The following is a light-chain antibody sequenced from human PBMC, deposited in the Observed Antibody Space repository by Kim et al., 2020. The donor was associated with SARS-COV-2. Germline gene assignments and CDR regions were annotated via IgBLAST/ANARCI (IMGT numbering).Light chain of an antibody. Sequence: GQSVTISCTGTSSDVGGYNYVSSYQQHPGKAPQLMIYEVSKRPSGVPDRFSGSKSGNTASLTVSGLQAEDEADYYCSSYAGSNNLVFGGGTQLTVL. V-gene: IGLV2-8*01. J-gene: IGLJ2*01. CDR3: SSYAGSNNLV. CDR2: EVS. CDR1: SSDVGGYNY.